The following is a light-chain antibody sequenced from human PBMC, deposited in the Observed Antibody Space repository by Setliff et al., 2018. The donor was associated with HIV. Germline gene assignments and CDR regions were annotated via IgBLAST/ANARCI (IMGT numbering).Light chain of an antibody. CDR1: NIGGKS. CDR3: QVWDSTSDQYV. CDR2: DDD. Sequence: SYELTQPPSVSVAPGKTARIACGGNNIGGKSVHWYQQKPGQAPVVVVYDDDGRPSEIPERFSGSNSGSTATLTISRVEAGDKADYYCQVWDSTSDQYVFGTGTKV. V-gene: IGLV3-21*03. J-gene: IGLJ1*01.